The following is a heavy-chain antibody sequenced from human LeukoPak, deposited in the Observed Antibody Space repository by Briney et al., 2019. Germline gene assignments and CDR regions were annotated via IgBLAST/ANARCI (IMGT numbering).Heavy chain of an antibody. J-gene: IGHJ4*02. CDR2: TAGSGISK. CDR3: ARLPTFYYDSSGYHYDY. D-gene: IGHD3-22*01. Sequence: GGSLRLSCAASGFTFSSYAMSWVRQAPGRGLEWASSTAGSGISKDYADSVKGRFTISKDKSKNTSYLQMDNLRAEDTGVYFCARLPTFYYDSSGYHYDYWGQGTLVTVSS. V-gene: IGHV3-23*01. CDR1: GFTFSSYA.